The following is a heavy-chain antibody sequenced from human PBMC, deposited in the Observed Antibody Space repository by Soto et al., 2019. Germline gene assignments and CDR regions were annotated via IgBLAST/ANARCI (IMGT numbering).Heavy chain of an antibody. CDR1: GYTFTSYG. CDR2: ISAYNGNT. CDR3: ARKDDQGY. Sequence: QVQLVQSGAEVKKPGASVKVSCKASGYTFTSYGISWVRQAPGQGLEWMGWISAYNGNTNYAQKPQGRVTTAYMELRSLRSDDTAVYYCARKDDQGYWGQGTLVTVSS. J-gene: IGHJ4*02. D-gene: IGHD2-15*01. V-gene: IGHV1-18*01.